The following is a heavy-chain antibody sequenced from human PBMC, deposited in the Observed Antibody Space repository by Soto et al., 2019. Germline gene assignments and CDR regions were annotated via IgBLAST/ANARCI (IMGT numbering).Heavy chain of an antibody. Sequence: GESLKISCKGSGYSFTSYWIGWVRQMPGKGLEWMGIIYPGDSDTRYSPSFQGQVTISADKSISTAYLQWSSLKASDAAMYYCARHETGQNRPYYYYGMDVWGQGTTVTVSS. D-gene: IGHD3-9*01. V-gene: IGHV5-51*01. CDR2: IYPGDSDT. CDR1: GYSFTSYW. J-gene: IGHJ6*02. CDR3: ARHETGQNRPYYYYGMDV.